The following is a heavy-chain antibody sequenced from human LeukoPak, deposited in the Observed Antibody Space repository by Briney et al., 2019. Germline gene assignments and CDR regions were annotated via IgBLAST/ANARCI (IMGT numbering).Heavy chain of an antibody. V-gene: IGHV4-59*01. CDR2: IYYSGST. Sequence: SETLSLTCSVSGGSIYNYYWAWIRQPPGKGLEWIGYIYYSGSTSYNPSLKSRVTISVYTSKNQFSLKLTSVTAADTAVYYCARVSVPYIGAYCGGDCPIDYWGQGTLVTVSS. CDR3: ARVSVPYIGAYCGGDCPIDY. J-gene: IGHJ4*02. D-gene: IGHD2-21*02. CDR1: GGSIYNYY.